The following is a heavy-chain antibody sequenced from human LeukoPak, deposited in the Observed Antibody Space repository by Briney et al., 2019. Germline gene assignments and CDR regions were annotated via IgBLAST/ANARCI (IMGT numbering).Heavy chain of an antibody. Sequence: SETLSLTCAVYGGSFSGYYWSWIRQPPGKGLEWIGYIYHSGSTYYNPSLKSRVTISVDRSKNQFSLKLSSVTAADTAVYYCARGNGPMVRGVIIPNWLDPWGQGTLVTVSS. D-gene: IGHD3-10*01. CDR1: GGSFSGYY. J-gene: IGHJ5*02. CDR3: ARGNGPMVRGVIIPNWLDP. V-gene: IGHV4-34*01. CDR2: IYHSGST.